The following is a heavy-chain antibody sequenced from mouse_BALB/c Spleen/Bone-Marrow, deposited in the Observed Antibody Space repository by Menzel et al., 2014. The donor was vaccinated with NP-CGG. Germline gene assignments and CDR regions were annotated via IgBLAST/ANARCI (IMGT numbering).Heavy chain of an antibody. Sequence: EVKLQESGGGLVQPGGSLKLSCAASGFDFSRYWMSWVRQAPGKGLEWIGEINPDSSTINYTPSLKDKFIIPRDNAKNTLYLQMSKVRSEDTALYYCSRLSYYGRFAYWGQGTLVTVSA. CDR1: GFDFSRYW. CDR2: INPDSSTI. D-gene: IGHD1-1*01. J-gene: IGHJ3*01. CDR3: SRLSYYGRFAY. V-gene: IGHV4-1*02.